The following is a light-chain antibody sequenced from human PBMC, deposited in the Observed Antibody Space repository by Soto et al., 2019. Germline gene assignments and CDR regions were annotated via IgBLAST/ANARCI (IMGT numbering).Light chain of an antibody. Sequence: DIQMTQSPSILSASVGDRVTITCRASQSISICLAWYQQKPGKAPKLLIYAASSLESGVPSRFSGSGSGTEFTLTISSLQPDDFAAYYCQQYNGSSWTFGQGTKLEIK. V-gene: IGKV1-5*01. CDR3: QQYNGSSWT. CDR2: AAS. CDR1: QSISIC. J-gene: IGKJ1*01.